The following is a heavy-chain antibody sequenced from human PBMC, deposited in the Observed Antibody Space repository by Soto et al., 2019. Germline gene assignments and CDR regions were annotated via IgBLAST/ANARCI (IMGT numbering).Heavy chain of an antibody. J-gene: IGHJ6*02. CDR1: GFTFDDYA. CDR3: AKDAITMVRGVISYDGMDV. CDR2: ISWIRGSI. Sequence: EVQLVESGGGLVQPGRSLRLSCAASGFTFDDYAMHWLLQAPGKGLEWVSGISWIRGSIGYAFSVKGRFTVSRDNAKNSLYLQVNSLRAEDTALYYCAKDAITMVRGVISYDGMDVWGQGTTVTVSS. V-gene: IGHV3-9*01. D-gene: IGHD3-10*01.